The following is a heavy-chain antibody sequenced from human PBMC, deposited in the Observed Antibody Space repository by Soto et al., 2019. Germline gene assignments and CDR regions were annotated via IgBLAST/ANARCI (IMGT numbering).Heavy chain of an antibody. Sequence: PGGSLRLSCAASGFTLSMSAMSWVRQAPGKGLEWVSTTGLNGRTTYYADSVKGRFTVSRDNSKNTLHLQMNGLRAEDTAVYYCATVHSTSRSFDYWGQGTLVTVSS. CDR1: GFTLSMSA. J-gene: IGHJ4*02. V-gene: IGHV3-23*01. CDR3: ATVHSTSRSFDY. CDR2: TGLNGRTT. D-gene: IGHD2-2*01.